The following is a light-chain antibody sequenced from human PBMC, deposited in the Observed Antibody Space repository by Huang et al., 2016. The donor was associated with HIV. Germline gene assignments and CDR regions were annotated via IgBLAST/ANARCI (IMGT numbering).Light chain of an antibody. CDR3: LQADISPRS. CDR2: SAS. CDR1: QDISIW. V-gene: IGKV1-12*01. Sequence: DIQMTQSPSSVSASEGDTVTITCRASQDISIWLAWYQQKPREAPTLLIHSASILVSGVPSRCSGRGSGTNFSLTINGLRPDDFATYYCLQADISPRSFGQGTRLDIQ. J-gene: IGKJ5*01.